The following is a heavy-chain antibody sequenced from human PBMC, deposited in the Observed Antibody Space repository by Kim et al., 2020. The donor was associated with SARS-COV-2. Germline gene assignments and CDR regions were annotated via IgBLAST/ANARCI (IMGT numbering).Heavy chain of an antibody. J-gene: IGHJ4*02. V-gene: IGHV3-23*01. CDR2: SK. Sequence: SKYSADARKGRSTISRNNAKNMLNLKTNSLSAEDTAVYYCAKGQYNFDYWGQGTLVIVSS. D-gene: IGHD5-18*01. CDR3: AKGQYNFDY.